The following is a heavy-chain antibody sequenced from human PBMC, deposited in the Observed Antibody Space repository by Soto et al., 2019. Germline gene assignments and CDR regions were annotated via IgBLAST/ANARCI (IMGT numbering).Heavy chain of an antibody. CDR1: GFTFSSYA. Sequence: GGSLRLSCAASGFTFSSYAMHWVRQAPGKGLEWVAVISYDGSNKYYADSVKGRFTISRDNSKNTLYLQMNSRRAEDTAVYYCAREPDLTGYFDYWGQGTLVTVSS. J-gene: IGHJ4*02. CDR3: AREPDLTGYFDY. CDR2: ISYDGSNK. V-gene: IGHV3-30-3*01.